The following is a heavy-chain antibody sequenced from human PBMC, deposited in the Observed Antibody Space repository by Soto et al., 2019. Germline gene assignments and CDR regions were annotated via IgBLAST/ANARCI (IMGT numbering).Heavy chain of an antibody. V-gene: IGHV3-66*01. CDR1: GFTVSSNY. Sequence: EVQLVESGGGLVQPGGSLRLSCAASGFTVSSNYMSWVRQAPGKGLEWVSVIYSGGSTYYADSVKGRSTISRDNSMYTLDPQMSSLRAEDTGVYFCAREYSDGDYYCYATDDWGPGPRVTVSS. J-gene: IGHJ6*02. CDR2: IYSGGST. D-gene: IGHD5-18*01. CDR3: AREYSDGDYYCYATDD.